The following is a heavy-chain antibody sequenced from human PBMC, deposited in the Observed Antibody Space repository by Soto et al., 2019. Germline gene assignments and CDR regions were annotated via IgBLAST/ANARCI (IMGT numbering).Heavy chain of an antibody. Sequence: QVQLVESGGGVVQPGRSLRLSCAASGFTFSPYAMHWVRQAPGKGLVWLALISHDGSNSFYADSVKGRFTISRDNSKNTLYLQMSSLRTEDTAIYYCARDLAPGAVWNLLEYWGQDALVTVSS. D-gene: IGHD1-1*01. CDR3: ARDLAPGAVWNLLEY. J-gene: IGHJ4*02. CDR1: GFTFSPYA. CDR2: ISHDGSNS. V-gene: IGHV3-30-3*01.